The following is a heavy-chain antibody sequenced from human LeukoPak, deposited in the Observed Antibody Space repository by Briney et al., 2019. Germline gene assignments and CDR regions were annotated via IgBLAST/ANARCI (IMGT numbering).Heavy chain of an antibody. CDR2: IGTASGT. Sequence: PGGSLRLSCEASGFTFSSFDMHWVRQPTGQGLEWVSTIGTASGTYYPGSVEGRFTLSRDNAKNSLYLQMNSLTAGDTAVYYCARGPPRGKYYYMDVWGKGTTVTVSS. D-gene: IGHD1-1*01. J-gene: IGHJ6*03. V-gene: IGHV3-13*01. CDR1: GFTFSSFD. CDR3: ARGPPRGKYYYMDV.